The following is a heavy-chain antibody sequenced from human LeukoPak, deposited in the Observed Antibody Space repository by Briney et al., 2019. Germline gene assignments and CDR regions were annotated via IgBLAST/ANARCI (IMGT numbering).Heavy chain of an antibody. Sequence: SGPALVKPTQTLTLTCTFSGFSLSSSGMCVSWIRQPPGKALEWLARIDWDDDKYYSTSLKTRLTISKDTSKNQVVLTMTNVDPVDTATYYCARISRITFGELPDYWGQGTLVTVSS. D-gene: IGHD3-16*01. CDR1: GFSLSSSGMC. CDR3: ARISRITFGELPDY. CDR2: IDWDDDK. V-gene: IGHV2-70*11. J-gene: IGHJ4*02.